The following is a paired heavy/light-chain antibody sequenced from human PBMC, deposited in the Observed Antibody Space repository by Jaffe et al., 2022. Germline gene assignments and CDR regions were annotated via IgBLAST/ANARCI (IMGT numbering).Light chain of an antibody. Sequence: EIVLTQSPATLSLSPGDRATLSCRASLGVSGSLAWFQQKPGQAPRLLIYDVSNRATGIPARFSGSGSRTDFTLTISSLEPADSAFYYCLQRSNWPWTFGQGTKVEIK. V-gene: IGKV3-11*01. CDR1: LGVSGS. CDR2: DVS. CDR3: LQRSNWPWT. J-gene: IGKJ1*01.
Heavy chain of an antibody. J-gene: IGHJ3*02. D-gene: IGHD3-3*01. V-gene: IGHV5-51*03. CDR1: GYTFTNYW. CDR3: VRLPLQPSFGAFNI. Sequence: EVQVVQSGAEVRKPGESLKISCKTSGYTFTNYWIGWVRQMPGKGLEWMGIIYPGTPDIRYSPSFEGQVTISAEESINTAYLQWSGLRASDTATYYCVRLPLQPSFGAFNIWGQGTMVTVSS. CDR2: IYPGTPDI.